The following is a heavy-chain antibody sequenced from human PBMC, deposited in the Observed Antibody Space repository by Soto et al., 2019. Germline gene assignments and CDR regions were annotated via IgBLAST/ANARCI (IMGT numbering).Heavy chain of an antibody. CDR2: LYSDRDT. Sequence: SETLSLTCSVSGCSISSNSYSWGWIRQPPGKGLEWIATLYSDRDTYYNPSLKSRVTISVDTSKNQFSLKLSSVTAADTAVYYCARDFKAGGNRLSFDIWGQGTMVT. J-gene: IGHJ3*02. CDR3: ARDFKAGGNRLSFDI. CDR1: GCSISSNSYS. D-gene: IGHD6-13*01. V-gene: IGHV4-39*07.